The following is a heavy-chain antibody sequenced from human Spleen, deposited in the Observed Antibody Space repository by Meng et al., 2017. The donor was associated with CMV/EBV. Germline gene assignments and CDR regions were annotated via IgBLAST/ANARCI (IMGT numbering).Heavy chain of an antibody. J-gene: IGHJ4*02. V-gene: IGHV4-59*01. Sequence: SETLSLTCTVSGGSFSSYYWSWIRQPPGRGLEWIGSLRHRGSTNYNPSLKSRVTMSSDTSTNGFSLRLSSVTAGDTAVYYCVRISPTAVGTAYDYWGQGILVTVSS. D-gene: IGHD6-13*01. CDR3: VRISPTAVGTAYDY. CDR2: LRHRGST. CDR1: GGSFSSYY.